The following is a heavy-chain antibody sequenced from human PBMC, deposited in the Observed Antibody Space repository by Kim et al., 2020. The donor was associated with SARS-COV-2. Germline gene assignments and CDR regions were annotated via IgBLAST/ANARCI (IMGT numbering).Heavy chain of an antibody. CDR1: GYSFTSYW. CDR2: IDPSDSYT. V-gene: IGHV5-10-1*01. J-gene: IGHJ4*02. Sequence: GESLKISCKGSGYSFTSYWISWVRQMPGKGLEWMGRIDPSDSYTNYSPSFQGHVTISADKSISTAYLQWSSLKASDTAMYYCARAEGNYYDSSGCDYWGQGTLVTVSS. D-gene: IGHD3-22*01. CDR3: ARAEGNYYDSSGCDY.